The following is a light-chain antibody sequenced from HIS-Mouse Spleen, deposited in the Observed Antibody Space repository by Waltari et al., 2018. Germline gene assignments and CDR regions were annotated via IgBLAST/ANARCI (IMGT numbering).Light chain of an antibody. Sequence: SYELTQPSSVSVSPGQTARITCSGDVLAKKYARWFQQKPGQAAVLVIYKDSERPSGIPARFSGSSSGTTVTLTISGAQVEDEADYYCYSAADNNVVFGGGTKLTVL. CDR3: YSAADNNVV. V-gene: IGLV3-27*01. CDR1: VLAKKY. CDR2: KDS. J-gene: IGLJ2*01.